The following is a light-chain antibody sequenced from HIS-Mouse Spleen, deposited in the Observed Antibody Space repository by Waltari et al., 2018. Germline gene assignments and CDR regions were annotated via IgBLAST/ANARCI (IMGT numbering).Light chain of an antibody. V-gene: IGLV3-10*01. CDR2: EDS. Sequence: SYELTHPPSVSVSPGQTARITCSGHAVQIKYAYWYQQKSGQAPVLVIDEDSKRPSGIPERFSGSSSGTMATLTISGAQVEDEADYYCYSTDSSGNHSVFGSGTKVTVL. J-gene: IGLJ6*01. CDR3: YSTDSSGNHSV. CDR1: AVQIKY.